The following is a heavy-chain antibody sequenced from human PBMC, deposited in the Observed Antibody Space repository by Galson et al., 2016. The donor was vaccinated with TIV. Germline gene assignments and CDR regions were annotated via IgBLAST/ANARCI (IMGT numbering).Heavy chain of an antibody. Sequence: SLRLSCAATGFRFYEFEMSWVRQAPGKGLEWVSAISAGATNKYYADSVKGRFTVSRDNSDNTLFLHMDRLKVEDTAMYYCAKDRGSYEAFDYWGQEVLVTVSS. CDR3: AKDRGSYEAFDY. D-gene: IGHD5-12*01. CDR2: ISAGATNK. CDR1: GFRFYEFE. V-gene: IGHV3-23*01. J-gene: IGHJ4*02.